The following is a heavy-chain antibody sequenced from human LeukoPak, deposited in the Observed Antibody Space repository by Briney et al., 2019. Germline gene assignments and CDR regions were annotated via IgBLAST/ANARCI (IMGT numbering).Heavy chain of an antibody. CDR3: AKHHPSYYDILTGYWRGYYYYGMDV. V-gene: IGHV3-23*01. D-gene: IGHD3-9*01. CDR1: GFTFSSYA. Sequence: GGSLRLSCAASGFTFSSYAMSWVRQAPGKGLEWVSAISGSGGSTYYADSVKGRFTISRGNSKNTLYLQMNSLRAEDTAVYYCAKHHPSYYDILTGYWRGYYYYGMDVWGQGTTVTVSS. J-gene: IGHJ6*02. CDR2: ISGSGGST.